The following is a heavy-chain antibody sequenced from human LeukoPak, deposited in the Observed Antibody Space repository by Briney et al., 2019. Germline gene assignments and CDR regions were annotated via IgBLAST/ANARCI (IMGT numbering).Heavy chain of an antibody. CDR3: ARVRVYEWELRGVFDY. D-gene: IGHD1-26*01. V-gene: IGHV4-4*02. Sequence: PSETLSLTCAVSGGSISSSNWWSWVRQPPGKGLEWIGEIYHSGSTNYNPSLESRVTISVDKSKNQFSLKLSSVTAADTAVYYCARVRVYEWELRGVFDYWGQGTLVTVSS. CDR2: IYHSGST. CDR1: GGSISSSNW. J-gene: IGHJ4*02.